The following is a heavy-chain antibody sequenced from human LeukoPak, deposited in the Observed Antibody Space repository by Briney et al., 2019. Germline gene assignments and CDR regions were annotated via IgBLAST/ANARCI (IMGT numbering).Heavy chain of an antibody. CDR2: IWYDGSNN. CDR1: GFIFSSYN. D-gene: IGHD1-20*01. J-gene: IGHJ6*03. V-gene: IGHV3-33*01. CDR3: AMAPNWNPYCAHV. Sequence: PGGSLRLSCAASGFIFSSYNMFWVRQAPGKGLEWVAVIWYDGSNNYYAESVKGRFIISRDTSKNTLYLQMNSLRAEDTAMYYCAMAPNWNPYCAHVWGKGTTVTVSS.